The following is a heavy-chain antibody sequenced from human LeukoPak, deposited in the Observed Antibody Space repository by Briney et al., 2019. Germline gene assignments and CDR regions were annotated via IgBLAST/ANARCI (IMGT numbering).Heavy chain of an antibody. J-gene: IGHJ6*03. CDR3: ARVVVVPAEPDDYYYMDV. Sequence: NPSETLSLTCTASGGSISSYYWSWIRQPAGKGLEWIGRIYTSGSTNYNPSLKSRVTMSVDTSKNQFSLKLSSVTAADTAVYYCARVVVVPAEPDDYYYMDVWGKGTTVTVSS. D-gene: IGHD2-2*01. CDR1: GGSISSYY. V-gene: IGHV4-4*07. CDR2: IYTSGST.